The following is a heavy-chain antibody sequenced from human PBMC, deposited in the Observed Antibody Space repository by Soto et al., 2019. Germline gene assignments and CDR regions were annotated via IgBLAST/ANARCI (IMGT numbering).Heavy chain of an antibody. Sequence: PGGSLRLSCAASGFTFSSYGMHWVRQAPGKGLEWVAVISYDGSNKYYADSVKGRFTISRDNSKNTLYLQMNSLRAEDTAVYYCAKSSPTPVPYFDYWGQGTLVTVSS. J-gene: IGHJ4*02. V-gene: IGHV3-30*18. CDR3: AKSSPTPVPYFDY. CDR2: ISYDGSNK. CDR1: GFTFSSYG. D-gene: IGHD6-6*01.